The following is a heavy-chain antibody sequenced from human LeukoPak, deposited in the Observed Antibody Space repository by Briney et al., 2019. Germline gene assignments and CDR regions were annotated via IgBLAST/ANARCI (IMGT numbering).Heavy chain of an antibody. D-gene: IGHD1-7*01. CDR3: ARVEGITATTGD. V-gene: IGHV1-2*02. Sequence: ASVKVSCKASGYTFTGYYIHWVRQAPGQGLEWMGWINPNSGGTNYAQNFQGRVTMTRDTSIRTAYMELSRLRSGDTAVYYCARVEGITATTGDWGQGTLVTVSS. CDR1: GYTFTGYY. J-gene: IGHJ4*02. CDR2: INPNSGGT.